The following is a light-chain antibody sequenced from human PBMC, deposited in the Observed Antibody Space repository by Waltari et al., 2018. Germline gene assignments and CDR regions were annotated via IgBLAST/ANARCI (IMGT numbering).Light chain of an antibody. Sequence: EILLTQSPVTLSVSPGERATLSCKASQSVRSDLAWYQQKPGQAPRLLIYDASNRASGIPARFSGSGSGTDFTLTISNVEPEDFAVYYCQQRHDWPLNFGGGTKLEIK. J-gene: IGKJ4*01. V-gene: IGKV3-11*01. CDR2: DAS. CDR1: QSVRSD. CDR3: QQRHDWPLN.